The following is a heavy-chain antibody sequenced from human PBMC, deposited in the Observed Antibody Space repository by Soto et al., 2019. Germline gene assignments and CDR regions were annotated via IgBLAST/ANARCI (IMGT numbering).Heavy chain of an antibody. V-gene: IGHV1-18*01. CDR1: GYTFTSYG. D-gene: IGHD3-10*01. CDR2: ISAYNGNT. J-gene: IGHJ4*02. Sequence: ASVKVSCKASGYTFTSYGISWVRQAPGQGLEWMGWISAYNGNTNYAQKLQGRVTMTTDTSTSTAYMELRSLRSDDTAVYYCARAVGKITMVRGVLYYFDYWGQGTLVTVSS. CDR3: ARAVGKITMVRGVLYYFDY.